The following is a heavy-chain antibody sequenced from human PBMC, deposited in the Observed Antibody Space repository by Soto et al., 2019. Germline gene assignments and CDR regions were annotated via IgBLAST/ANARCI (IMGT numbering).Heavy chain of an antibody. J-gene: IGHJ6*02. V-gene: IGHV5-10-1*01. CDR1: GYSFTSYW. CDR3: ARRAHMSRRGETFSYYYYGMDV. D-gene: IGHD3-16*01. CDR2: IDPIDSYT. Sequence: EVQLVQSGAEVKKPGESLRISCKGSGYSFTSYWISWVRQMPGKGLEWMERIDPIDSYTNYSPSFQGHVTITADKSISTAYLQWSSLKASDTAMYYCARRAHMSRRGETFSYYYYGMDVWGQGTTVTVSS.